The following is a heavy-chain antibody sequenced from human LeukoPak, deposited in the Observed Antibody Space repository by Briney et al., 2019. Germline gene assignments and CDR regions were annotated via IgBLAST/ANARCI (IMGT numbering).Heavy chain of an antibody. CDR2: ISYDGSNK. CDR3: ARVDYGDYIVNFDY. D-gene: IGHD4-17*01. CDR1: GFTFSTYG. Sequence: PGGSLRLSCAASGFTFSTYGMHWVRQAPGKGLEWVAVISYDGSNKYYADSVKGRFTISRDDSKNTLYLQMNSLRAEDTAVYYCARVDYGDYIVNFDYWGQGTLVTVSS. V-gene: IGHV3-30*03. J-gene: IGHJ4*02.